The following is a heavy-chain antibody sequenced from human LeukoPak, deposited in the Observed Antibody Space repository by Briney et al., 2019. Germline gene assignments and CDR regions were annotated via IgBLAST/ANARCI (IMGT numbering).Heavy chain of an antibody. CDR1: GYTFTSYD. CDR2: MNPNSGNT. J-gene: IGHJ5*02. Sequence: ASVKVSCKASGYTFTSYDINWVRQATGQGLEWMGWMNPNSGNTGYAQKFQGRVTMTRNTSISTAYMELSSLRSEDTAVYYCARGGSNRIAAAGIWFDPWGQGTLVTVSS. V-gene: IGHV1-8*01. D-gene: IGHD6-13*01. CDR3: ARGGSNRIAAAGIWFDP.